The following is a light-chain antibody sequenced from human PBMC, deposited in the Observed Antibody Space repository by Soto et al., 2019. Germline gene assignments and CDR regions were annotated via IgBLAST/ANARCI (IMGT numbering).Light chain of an antibody. CDR3: AAWDDSLNAWV. CDR2: SNN. Sequence: QSVLTQPPSASGTPGQRVTISCSGSSSNIGSNTVNWYQQLPGTAPKLLIYSNNRRPSGVPDRFSGSKSGTSASLAIRGLQSEDEADYCCAAWDDSLNAWVFGGGTKLTVL. J-gene: IGLJ3*02. CDR1: SSNIGSNT. V-gene: IGLV1-44*01.